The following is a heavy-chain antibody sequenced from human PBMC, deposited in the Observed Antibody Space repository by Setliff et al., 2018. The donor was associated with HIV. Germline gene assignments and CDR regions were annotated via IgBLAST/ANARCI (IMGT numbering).Heavy chain of an antibody. CDR1: GGTFSSYT. V-gene: IGHV1-69*02. J-gene: IGHJ1*01. CDR2: IIPILGIA. D-gene: IGHD3-10*01. Sequence: ASVKVSCKASGGTFSSYTISWVRQAPGQGLEWMGRIIPILGIANYAQKFQGRVTITADKSTSTAYMELRSLRSDDTAVYYCARVVVRGVTFIAEYFQHWGQGTLVTVSS. CDR3: ARVVVRGVTFIAEYFQH.